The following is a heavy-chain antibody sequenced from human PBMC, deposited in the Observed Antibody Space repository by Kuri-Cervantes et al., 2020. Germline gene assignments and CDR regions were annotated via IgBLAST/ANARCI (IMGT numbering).Heavy chain of an antibody. CDR1: RGSISSRTYY. D-gene: IGHD3-10*01. Sequence: SETLSLTCTVSRGSISSRTYYWGWIRQPPGKGLEWIGNINYSGNTYYNPSLKSRVTISVDTSENQFSLKLSSVTAADTAVYYCARGWSYYYGSGSYRSAKDRRYYMDVWGKGTTVTVSS. CDR2: INYSGNT. CDR3: ARGWSYYYGSGSYRSAKDRRYYMDV. J-gene: IGHJ6*03. V-gene: IGHV4-39*01.